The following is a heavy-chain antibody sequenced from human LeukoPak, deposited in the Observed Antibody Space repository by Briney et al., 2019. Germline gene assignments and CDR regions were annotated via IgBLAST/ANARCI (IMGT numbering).Heavy chain of an antibody. Sequence: SETLSLTCTVSGGSISSYYWSWIRQPPGEGLEWIGYIYYSGTTNYNPSLKSRVTMSVDTSKNQFSLKLTSVTAADTAVYYCARRYYGSGSYGMDVWGQGTTVTVSS. J-gene: IGHJ6*02. D-gene: IGHD3-10*01. CDR1: GGSISSYY. CDR3: ARRYYGSGSYGMDV. CDR2: IYYSGTT. V-gene: IGHV4-59*08.